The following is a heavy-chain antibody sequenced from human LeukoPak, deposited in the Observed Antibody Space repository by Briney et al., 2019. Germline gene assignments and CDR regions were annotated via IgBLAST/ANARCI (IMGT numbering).Heavy chain of an antibody. CDR3: TAENFLYAFDI. CDR1: GFTFRNAW. CDR2: IKRKNDLGTT. D-gene: IGHD1-7*01. J-gene: IGHJ3*02. Sequence: GGSLRLTCADSGFTFRNAWMSWVRQAPGKGLEWVGRIKRKNDLGTTDYAAPVKARFTISRDDSKDTLYLQMNSLKTEDTAVYYCTAENFLYAFDIWGQGTMVTVSS. V-gene: IGHV3-15*01.